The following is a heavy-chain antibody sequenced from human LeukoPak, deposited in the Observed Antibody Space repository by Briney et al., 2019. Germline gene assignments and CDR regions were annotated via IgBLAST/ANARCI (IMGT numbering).Heavy chain of an antibody. CDR1: GFTFSNAW. D-gene: IGHD6-19*01. CDR2: ISSSSSYI. CDR3: ARYRTQWLVPEYYFDY. Sequence: GGSLRLSCAASGFTFSNAWMNWVRQAPGKGLEWVSSISSSSSYIYYADSVKGRFTISRDNSKNTLYLQMNSLRAEDTAVYYCARYRTQWLVPEYYFDYWGQGTLVTVSS. V-gene: IGHV3-21*04. J-gene: IGHJ4*02.